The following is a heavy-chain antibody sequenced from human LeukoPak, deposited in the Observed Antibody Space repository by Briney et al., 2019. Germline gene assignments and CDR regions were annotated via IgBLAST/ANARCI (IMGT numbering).Heavy chain of an antibody. V-gene: IGHV3-74*01. D-gene: IGHD6-19*01. CDR1: GFTFSNYW. CDR2: INGDGSST. J-gene: IGHJ4*02. Sequence: GGSLRLSCAASGFTFSNYWMHWVRQAPGRGLVWVSRINGDGSSTNYADSVKGRFTISRDNAKNTLFLQVNSLRAEDTAVYYCARDRGSGWYVDYWGQGTLVTVSS. CDR3: ARDRGSGWYVDY.